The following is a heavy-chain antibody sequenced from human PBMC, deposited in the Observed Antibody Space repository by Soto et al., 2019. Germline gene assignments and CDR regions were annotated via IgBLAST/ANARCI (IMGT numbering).Heavy chain of an antibody. CDR2: ISYDGSNK. V-gene: IGHV3-30-3*01. CDR1: GFTFSSYA. CDR3: ARDGHSSSWYWNHYGMDV. Sequence: GGSLRLSCAASGFTFSSYAMHWVRQAPGKGLEWVAVISYDGSNKYYADSVKGRFTISRDNSKNTLYLQMNSLRAEDTAVYYCARDGHSSSWYWNHYGMDVWGQGTTVTVSS. J-gene: IGHJ6*02. D-gene: IGHD6-13*01.